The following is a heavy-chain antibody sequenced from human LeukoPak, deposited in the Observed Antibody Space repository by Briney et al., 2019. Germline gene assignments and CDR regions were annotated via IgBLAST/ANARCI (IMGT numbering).Heavy chain of an antibody. CDR2: ISGSGGST. CDR1: GFTFRSYA. V-gene: IGHV3-23*01. J-gene: IGHJ4*02. D-gene: IGHD3-10*01. CDR3: AKNHARGRGVFGY. Sequence: GGSLRLSCAASGFTFRSYAMSWVRQAPGKGLEWVSAISGSGGSTYYADSVMGRFTISRDNSKNSLYLQMNSLIGEVTAVYYCAKNHARGRGVFGYWDQGTLVTVSS.